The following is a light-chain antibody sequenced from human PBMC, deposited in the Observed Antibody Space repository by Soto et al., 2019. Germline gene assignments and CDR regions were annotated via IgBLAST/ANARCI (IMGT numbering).Light chain of an antibody. CDR1: QSIDIY. V-gene: IGKV1-39*01. CDR2: AAT. CDR3: QRSYSTPLT. Sequence: DTQMTQSPSSLSASVGDRVTITCRASQSIDIYLNWYQAKPANAPKLLIYAATTMQREVPSRFSGSGSETDFTLTISSLQPEDFATYYCQRSYSTPLTFGGGTKVDIK. J-gene: IGKJ4*01.